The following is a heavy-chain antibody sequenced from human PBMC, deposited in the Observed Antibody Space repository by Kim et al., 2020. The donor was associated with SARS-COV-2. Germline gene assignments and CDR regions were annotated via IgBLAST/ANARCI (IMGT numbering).Heavy chain of an antibody. D-gene: IGHD3-10*01. V-gene: IGHV3-74*01. CDR3: ARDVSLYGSGSYYYYGMDV. J-gene: IGHJ6*02. Sequence: GRLTISRDNAKNTLFLQMSSLRAEDTAVYYCARDVSLYGSGSYYYYGMDVWGQGTTVTVSS.